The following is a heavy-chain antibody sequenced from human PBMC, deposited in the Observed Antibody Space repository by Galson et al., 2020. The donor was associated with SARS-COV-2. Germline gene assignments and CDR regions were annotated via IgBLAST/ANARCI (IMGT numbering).Heavy chain of an antibody. V-gene: IGHV1-58*01. D-gene: IGHD3-10*01. J-gene: IGHJ4*02. Sequence: SVKVSCKASGITFSSAAVQWVRQARGQRLEWIGWIVVGLGNINYAQKFQERVIITRDMSTSTVYMELSSLRSEDTAVYYCAAIYGSGSGVDWGQGTLVTVSS. CDR1: GITFSSAA. CDR3: AAIYGSGSGVD. CDR2: IVVGLGNI.